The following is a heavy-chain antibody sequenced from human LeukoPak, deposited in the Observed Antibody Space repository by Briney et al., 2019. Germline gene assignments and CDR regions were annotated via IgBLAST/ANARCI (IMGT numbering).Heavy chain of an antibody. V-gene: IGHV5-51*01. CDR3: ARSSPLGYSGDPCWFDS. CDR1: GYKFTSYW. D-gene: IGHD2-21*01. Sequence: KPGESLQISCKGSGYKFTSYWIAWVRQMPGKGLEWMGIIYPGDSDTRYSPSFQGRVTISVDKSINTAYLQWSDLRASDTAMYYCARSSPLGYSGDPCWFDSWGQGTLVTVSS. J-gene: IGHJ5*01. CDR2: IYPGDSDT.